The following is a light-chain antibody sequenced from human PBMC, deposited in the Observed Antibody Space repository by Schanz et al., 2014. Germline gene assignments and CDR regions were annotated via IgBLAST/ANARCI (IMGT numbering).Light chain of an antibody. V-gene: IGLV2-8*01. Sequence: QSALTQPPSASGSPGQSVTISCTGTSSDVGGYNFVSRYQQHPGKAPKLMIYEVTKRPSGVPDRFSGSKSGTSASLAISGLQSEDEADYYCSSYTSSSTRVFGGGTKLTVL. CDR2: EVT. CDR1: SSDVGGYNF. J-gene: IGLJ3*02. CDR3: SSYTSSSTRV.